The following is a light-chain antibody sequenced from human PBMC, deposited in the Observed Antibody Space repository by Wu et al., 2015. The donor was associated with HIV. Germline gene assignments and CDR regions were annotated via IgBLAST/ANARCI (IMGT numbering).Light chain of an antibody. Sequence: CXDQSEXLAAATSPGTKPEDLGHGSHGSLIYDTSIRATGVSDRFSGSGSGTDFTLTISRLEPEDFAVYHCQQYGSSPLTFGGGTKVEIK. V-gene: IGKV3-20*01. CDR2: DTS. J-gene: IGKJ4*01. CDR1: EXLAAAT. CDR3: QQYGSSPLT.